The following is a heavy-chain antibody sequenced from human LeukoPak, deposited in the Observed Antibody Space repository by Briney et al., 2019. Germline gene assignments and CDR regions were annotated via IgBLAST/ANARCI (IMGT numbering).Heavy chain of an antibody. CDR3: AKIPYGDYVLDYYYYMDV. J-gene: IGHJ6*03. CDR2: LRHDGSKK. V-gene: IGHV3-30*02. Sequence: APGKGLEWVAFLRHDGSKKFYADSVKGRFTISRDNSKNTLYLQMYSLRAEDTAVYYCAKIPYGDYVLDYYYYMDVWGKGTTVTISS. D-gene: IGHD4-17*01.